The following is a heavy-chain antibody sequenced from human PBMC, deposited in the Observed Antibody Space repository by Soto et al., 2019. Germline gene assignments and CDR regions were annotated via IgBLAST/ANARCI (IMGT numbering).Heavy chain of an antibody. CDR3: CVVKRLDQYSTSGYWFDP. Sequence: GGSLRLACAASGFTFSHARMSWVRQPPGKGLEWVGRIKSKADGETKDYGAPVRGRFTISRDDAKDTLYLQMNSLRIEDTAVYYCCVVKRLDQYSTSGYWFDPWGPGTLVTVSS. J-gene: IGHJ5*02. D-gene: IGHD2-15*01. V-gene: IGHV3-15*01. CDR2: IKSKADGETK. CDR1: GFTFSHAR.